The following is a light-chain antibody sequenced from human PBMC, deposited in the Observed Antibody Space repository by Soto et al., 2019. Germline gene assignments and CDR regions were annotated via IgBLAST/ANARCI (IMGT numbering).Light chain of an antibody. CDR2: EVN. Sequence: QAVLTRPASVDGSPGPWITMPCTGTNSDVGDYNYVSWYQQHPGRAPNLMIYEVNKRPSGVPDRFSGSKSGNAASLTVSGLQAEDEAHYYGSSYAGSSNVFGTGTKLTVL. V-gene: IGLV2-8*01. CDR3: SSYAGSSNV. J-gene: IGLJ1*01. CDR1: NSDVGDYNY.